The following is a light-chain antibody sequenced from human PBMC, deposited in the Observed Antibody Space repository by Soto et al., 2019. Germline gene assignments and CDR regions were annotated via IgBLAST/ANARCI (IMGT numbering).Light chain of an antibody. V-gene: IGLV1-47*01. CDR2: RNH. CDR3: ETWDDSLSGYV. Sequence: QSVLTQPPSASGTPGQRVTISCSGRTSNIGSNFVFWYQQLPGSAPKLLIYRNHQRPSGVPDRFSGSKSGTSASLAISGLRSEDEADYYCETWDDSLSGYVFGPGTKLTVL. CDR1: TSNIGSNF. J-gene: IGLJ1*01.